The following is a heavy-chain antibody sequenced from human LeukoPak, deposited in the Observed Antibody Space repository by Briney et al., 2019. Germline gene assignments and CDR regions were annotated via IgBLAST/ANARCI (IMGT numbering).Heavy chain of an antibody. CDR3: ARDRFDGSGSYYHEY. J-gene: IGHJ4*02. CDR2: IYSGGST. Sequence: GGSLRLSCAASGFTVSSHYMSWVRQAPGTGLEWVSVIYSGGSTYYADSVKGRFTISRDNSKSTLYLQMNSLRDEDTAVYYCARDRFDGSGSYYHEYWGQGTLVTVSS. CDR1: GFTVSSHY. D-gene: IGHD3-10*01. V-gene: IGHV3-53*01.